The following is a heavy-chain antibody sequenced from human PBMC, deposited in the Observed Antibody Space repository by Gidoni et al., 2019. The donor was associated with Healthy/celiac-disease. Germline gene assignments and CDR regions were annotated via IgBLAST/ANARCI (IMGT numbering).Heavy chain of an antibody. D-gene: IGHD5-18*01. V-gene: IGHV1-69*01. Sequence: VQLLQSGAEVHTPGSSVTVSCKPSGASFSSYAISWVRQAPGQGLEWMGGIIPIYGTANYAQKFQGRVTITADEATSTAYMELSSLRSEDTAVYYCARANRGYGMKYYYYYGMDVWGQGTTVTVSS. CDR2: IIPIYGTA. J-gene: IGHJ6*02. CDR3: ARANRGYGMKYYYYYGMDV. CDR1: GASFSSYA.